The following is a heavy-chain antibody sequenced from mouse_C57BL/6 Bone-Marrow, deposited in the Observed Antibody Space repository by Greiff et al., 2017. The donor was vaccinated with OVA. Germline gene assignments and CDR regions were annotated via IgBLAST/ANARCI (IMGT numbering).Heavy chain of an antibody. Sequence: VQLQQSGAELVRPGASVKLSCTASGFNIKDDYMHWVKQRPEQGLEWIGWIDPENGDNDYASKFQGKATITADTSSNTAYLQLSSLTSEDTAVYYCATCYEAMDYWGQGTSVTVSS. CDR3: ATCYEAMDY. J-gene: IGHJ4*01. CDR1: GFNIKDDY. CDR2: IDPENGDN. V-gene: IGHV14-4*01. D-gene: IGHD2-3*01.